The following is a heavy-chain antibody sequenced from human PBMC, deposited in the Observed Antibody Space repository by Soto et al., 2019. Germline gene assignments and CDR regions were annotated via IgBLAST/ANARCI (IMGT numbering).Heavy chain of an antibody. CDR1: GFTFSSYG. V-gene: IGHV3-33*01. Sequence: GGSLRLSCAASGFTFSSYGMHWVRQAPGKGLEWVAVIWYDGSNKYYADSVKGRFTISRDNSKNTLYLQMNSLRAEDTAVYYCARDEVLLWFGELFALDYWGQGTLVTVSS. CDR2: IWYDGSNK. J-gene: IGHJ4*02. CDR3: ARDEVLLWFGELFALDY. D-gene: IGHD3-10*01.